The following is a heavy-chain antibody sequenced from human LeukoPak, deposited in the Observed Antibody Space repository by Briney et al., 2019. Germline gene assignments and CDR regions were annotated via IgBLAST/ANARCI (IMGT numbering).Heavy chain of an antibody. CDR1: GYSIGSAYY. CDR3: ARCEGAIDY. J-gene: IGHJ4*02. CDR2: IYHSGST. V-gene: IGHV4-38-2*02. Sequence: PSETLSLTCTVSGYSIGSAYYWGWIRQTPGKGLEWIGSIYHSGSTYYNPSLKSRVTISVDTSKNQFSLRLSSVTAADTAVYYCARCEGAIDYWGQGTLVTVSS. D-gene: IGHD1-26*01.